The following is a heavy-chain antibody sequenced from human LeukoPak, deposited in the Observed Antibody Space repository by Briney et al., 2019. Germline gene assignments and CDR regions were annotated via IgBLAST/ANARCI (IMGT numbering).Heavy chain of an antibody. CDR2: IYYSGST. V-gene: IGHV4-39*07. CDR1: GGSISSSSYY. CDR3: ARGRYYDSSGYRRRLSGTRQYFDY. D-gene: IGHD3-22*01. J-gene: IGHJ4*02. Sequence: PSETLSLTCTVSGGSISSSSYYWGWIRQPPGKGLEWIGTIYYSGSTYYNPSLKSRVTISVDTSKNQFSLKLSSVTAADTAVYYCARGRYYDSSGYRRRLSGTRQYFDYWGQGTLVTVSS.